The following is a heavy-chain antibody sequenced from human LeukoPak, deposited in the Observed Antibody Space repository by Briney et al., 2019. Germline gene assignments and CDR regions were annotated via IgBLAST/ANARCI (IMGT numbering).Heavy chain of an antibody. J-gene: IGHJ6*02. Sequence: GGSLRLSCAASGFTFSSYRMHWVRQAPGKGLEWVANIKQDGSEKYYVDSVKGRFTISRDNAKNSLYLQMDSLRAEDTAVYYCGRAMDVWGQGATVTVSS. CDR1: GFTFSSYR. V-gene: IGHV3-7*01. CDR2: IKQDGSEK. CDR3: GRAMDV.